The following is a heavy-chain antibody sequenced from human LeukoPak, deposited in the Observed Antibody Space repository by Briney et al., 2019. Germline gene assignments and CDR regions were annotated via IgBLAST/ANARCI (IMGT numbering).Heavy chain of an antibody. CDR1: GGTFSSYT. CDR2: IIPIFGAP. CDR3: ARWYCSSTSCLRYYYYYYYMDV. D-gene: IGHD2-2*01. J-gene: IGHJ6*03. Sequence: GASVKVSCKASGGTFSSYTISWVRQAPGQGLEWMGGIIPIFGAPNYAQKFQGRVTITTDESTSTAYMELRSLRSDDTAVYYCARWYCSSTSCLRYYYYYYYMDVWGKGTTVTVSS. V-gene: IGHV1-69*05.